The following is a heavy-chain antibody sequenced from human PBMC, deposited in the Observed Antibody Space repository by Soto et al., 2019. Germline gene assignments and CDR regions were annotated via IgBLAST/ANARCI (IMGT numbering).Heavy chain of an antibody. CDR3: ARAVTTSLNWFDP. CDR1: GGSINSSNW. Sequence: QVQLQESGPGLVKPSGTLSLTCAVSGGSINSSNWWSWVRQPPGKGLEWIGEIHHSGSTKYNPSLKSRVTVSVDKSKNQFSLKLNSLTAADTAVYYCARAVTTSLNWFDPWGQGTLVTVSS. J-gene: IGHJ5*02. V-gene: IGHV4-4*02. CDR2: IHHSGST. D-gene: IGHD4-17*01.